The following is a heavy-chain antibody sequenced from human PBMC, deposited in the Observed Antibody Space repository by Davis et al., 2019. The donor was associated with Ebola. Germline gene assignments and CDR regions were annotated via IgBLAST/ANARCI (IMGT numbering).Heavy chain of an antibody. CDR1: GGSVSSGSYY. J-gene: IGHJ5*02. Sequence: PSETLSLTCTVSGGSVSSGSYYWGWIRQPPGKGLEWIGNIFYSGSTYYNPSLKSRVTISVDTSKNQFSLKLSSVTAADTAVYYCARAPGGRYYGWFDPWGQGTLVTVSS. V-gene: IGHV4-39*01. CDR3: ARAPGGRYYGWFDP. D-gene: IGHD1-26*01. CDR2: IFYSGST.